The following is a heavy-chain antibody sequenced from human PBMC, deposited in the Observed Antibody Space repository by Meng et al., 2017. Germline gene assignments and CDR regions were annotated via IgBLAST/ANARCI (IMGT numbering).Heavy chain of an antibody. V-gene: IGHV3-7*01. J-gene: IGHJ4*02. D-gene: IGHD5-24*01. Sequence: GGSLRLSCAASGFTFSSYAMSWVRQAPGKGPEWVANIKEDGSEKYHVDAVKGRFTISRDNDQNSVYLKVNRLRDEDTAVYDCARGFRDGHRYTWGYWGQGTLVTVSS. CDR3: ARGFRDGHRYTWGY. CDR1: GFTFSSYA. CDR2: IKEDGSEK.